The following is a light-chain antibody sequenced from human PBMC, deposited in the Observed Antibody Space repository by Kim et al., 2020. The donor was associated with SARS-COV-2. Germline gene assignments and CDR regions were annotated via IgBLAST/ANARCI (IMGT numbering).Light chain of an antibody. V-gene: IGLV1-44*01. J-gene: IGLJ3*02. CDR3: ATWNDSLNAWV. CDR2: ANV. CDR1: NANIGANT. Sequence: GQRVNISCSGGNANIGANTVNWYQRFRGTAPKLLIYANVRRPSGVPDRFAVSQSGTSASLAISGLQSEDEADYYCATWNDSLNAWVFGGGTQLTVL.